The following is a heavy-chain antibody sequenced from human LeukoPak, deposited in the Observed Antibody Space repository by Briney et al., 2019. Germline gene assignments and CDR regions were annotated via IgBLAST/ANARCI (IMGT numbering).Heavy chain of an antibody. Sequence: GASVKVSCKAPGGTFSSYAISWVRQAPGQGLEWMGGIIPIFGTANYAQKFQGRVTITTDESTSTAYMELSSLRSEDTAVYYCAGGTYYYGSSGYYYEAFDYWGQGTLVTVSS. CDR2: IIPIFGTA. D-gene: IGHD3-22*01. CDR1: GGTFSSYA. V-gene: IGHV1-69*05. J-gene: IGHJ4*02. CDR3: AGGTYYYGSSGYYYEAFDY.